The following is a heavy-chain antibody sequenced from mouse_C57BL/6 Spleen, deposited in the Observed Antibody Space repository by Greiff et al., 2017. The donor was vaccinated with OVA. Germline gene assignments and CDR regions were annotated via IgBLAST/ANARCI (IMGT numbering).Heavy chain of an antibody. CDR1: GYTFTSYW. D-gene: IGHD2-3*01. V-gene: IGHV1-61*01. CDR2: IYPSDSET. J-gene: IGHJ4*01. Sequence: VKLQQPGAELVRPGSSVKLSCKASGYTFTSYWMDWVKQRPGQGLEWIGNIYPSDSETHYNQKFKDKATLTVDKSSSTAYMQLSSLTSEDSAVYYCARGGYYLYAMDYWGQGTSVTVSS. CDR3: ARGGYYLYAMDY.